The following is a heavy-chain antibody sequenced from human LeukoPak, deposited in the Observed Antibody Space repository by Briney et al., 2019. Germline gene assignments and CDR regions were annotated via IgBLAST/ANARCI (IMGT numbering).Heavy chain of an antibody. Sequence: GGSLRLSCAASGFTFSSYSMNWVRQAPGKGLEWVSSISSSSSYIYYADSVKGRFTISRDNAKNSLYLQMNSLRAEDTAVYYCARDSVYQLLPADFDHWGQGTLLTVSS. CDR3: ARDSVYQLLPADFDH. V-gene: IGHV3-21*01. D-gene: IGHD2-2*01. CDR2: ISSSSSYI. J-gene: IGHJ4*02. CDR1: GFTFSSYS.